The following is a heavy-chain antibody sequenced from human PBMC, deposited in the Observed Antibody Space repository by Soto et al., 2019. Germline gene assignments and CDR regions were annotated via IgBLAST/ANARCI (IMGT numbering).Heavy chain of an antibody. V-gene: IGHV5-51*01. CDR3: ARQRLWGTSGYYYFEN. CDR2: IYPGDSDT. J-gene: IGHJ4*02. D-gene: IGHD3-22*01. CDR1: GYDFTNYW. Sequence: PGESLKISCKASGYDFTNYWIGWVRQMPGKGLEWMGIIYPGDSDTRYSPSFQGQVTITVDKSINTAYLQWSRLKASDTAIYYCARQRLWGTSGYYYFENWGQGTLVTVSS.